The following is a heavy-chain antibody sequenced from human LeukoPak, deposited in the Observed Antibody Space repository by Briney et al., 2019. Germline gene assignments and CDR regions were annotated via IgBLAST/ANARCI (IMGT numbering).Heavy chain of an antibody. V-gene: IGHV3-23*01. J-gene: IGHJ4*02. D-gene: IGHD3-22*01. CDR2: ISGSGGTT. CDR1: GGSISSGSYY. Sequence: LSLTCTVSGGSISSGSYYWSWVRQAPGKGLEWVSAISGSGGTTYYADSVKGRFTISRDNSKNTLYLQMNSLRAEDTAVYYCAKAAWDYDSSGYRGFDYWGQGTLVTVSS. CDR3: AKAAWDYDSSGYRGFDY.